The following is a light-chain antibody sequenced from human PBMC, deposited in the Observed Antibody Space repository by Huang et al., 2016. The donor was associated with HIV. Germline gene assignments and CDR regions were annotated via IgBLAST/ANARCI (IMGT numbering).Light chain of an antibody. CDR3: QQYNNWPPAT. J-gene: IGKJ3*01. CDR1: QSVSST. V-gene: IGKV3-15*01. Sequence: EIVMTQSPATLSVSPGERATPSCRASQSVSSTLAWYQQKPGQAPRLLIYGASTRATGIPARFSGSGSGTEFTLTISSLQSEDFAVYYCQQYNNWPPATFGPGTKVDIK. CDR2: GAS.